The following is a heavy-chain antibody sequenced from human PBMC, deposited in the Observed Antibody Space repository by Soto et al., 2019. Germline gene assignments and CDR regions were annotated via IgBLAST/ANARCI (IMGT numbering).Heavy chain of an antibody. CDR1: GFTVSSYG. CDR2: ISRDARTT. J-gene: IGHJ4*02. D-gene: IGHD2-8*02. V-gene: IGHV3-30*03. CDR3: TGEVASGY. Sequence: QVQLEESGGGVVQPGRSLRLSCAVSGFTVSSYGMHWVRQAPGKGLEWVAVISRDARTTFYADSVKGRFTISKDNSRNTLFLEMNSLRDDDMAVYYCTGEVASGYWGQGTLVTVSS.